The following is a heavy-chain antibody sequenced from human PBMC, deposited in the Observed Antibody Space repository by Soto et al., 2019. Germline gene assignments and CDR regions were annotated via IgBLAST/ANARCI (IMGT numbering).Heavy chain of an antibody. Sequence: SVKVSCKASGGTFSSYAISWVRQAPGQGLEWMGGIIPIFGTANYAQKFQGRVTITADESTSTTYMELSSLRSEDTAVYYCASYCSGGSCYANYYYGMDVWGQGTTVTVSS. J-gene: IGHJ6*02. CDR1: GGTFSSYA. V-gene: IGHV1-69*13. D-gene: IGHD2-15*01. CDR3: ASYCSGGSCYANYYYGMDV. CDR2: IIPIFGTA.